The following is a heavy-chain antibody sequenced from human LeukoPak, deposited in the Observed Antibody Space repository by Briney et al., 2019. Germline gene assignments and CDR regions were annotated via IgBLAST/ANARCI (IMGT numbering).Heavy chain of an antibody. CDR1: GFTFTNHY. Sequence: GGSLTLSCAASGFTFTNHYMAWVRQAPGMGLEWIARTTNTPNAYTTAYDASVRGRFTVSRDDSKSLLHPQMSSLKTDDTAVYYCGRDTATAIDYWGRGTLVTVSS. D-gene: IGHD5-18*01. J-gene: IGHJ4*02. CDR3: GRDTATAIDY. CDR2: TTNTPNAYTT. V-gene: IGHV3-72*01.